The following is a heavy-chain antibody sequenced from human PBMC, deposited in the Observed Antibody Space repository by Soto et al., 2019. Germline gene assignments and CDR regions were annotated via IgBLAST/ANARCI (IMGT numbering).Heavy chain of an antibody. Sequence: GGSLRLSCAASGFTFSSYAMSWVRQAPGKGLECVSGISGSGDSTSYADSVQGRFTISRDNSKDTLYLQMNSLRADDTALYYCATYYDILTVATVRYNWFGPWGQGTLVTVSS. CDR3: ATYYDILTVATVRYNWFGP. V-gene: IGHV3-23*01. D-gene: IGHD3-9*01. CDR2: ISGSGDST. CDR1: GFTFSSYA. J-gene: IGHJ5*02.